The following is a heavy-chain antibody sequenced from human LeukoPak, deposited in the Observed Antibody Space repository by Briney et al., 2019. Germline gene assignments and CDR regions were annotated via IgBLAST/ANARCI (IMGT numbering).Heavy chain of an antibody. D-gene: IGHD3-3*01. V-gene: IGHV4-38-2*01. J-gene: IGHJ3*02. CDR2: IYHSGST. Sequence: SETLSLTCAVSGYSISSGYYWDWIRQPPGKGLEWIGNIYHSGSTYKNPSLKSRVTISLDTSKNQFSLKLSSVTAADTAVYYCARPRYDFWSGYSAFDIWGQGTMVTVSS. CDR3: ARPRYDFWSGYSAFDI. CDR1: GYSISSGYY.